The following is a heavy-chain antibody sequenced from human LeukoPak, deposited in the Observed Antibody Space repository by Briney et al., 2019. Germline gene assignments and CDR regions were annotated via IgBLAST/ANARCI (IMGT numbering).Heavy chain of an antibody. J-gene: IGHJ4*02. Sequence: QPGGSLRLSCAASGFTVSSDYMTWVRQAPGKGLEWVSVIYSGGDTYYADFVKGRFTISRDNSKNTVYLQMNSLRAEDTAVYYCARDVGSYWDYWGQGTLVTVSS. V-gene: IGHV3-66*01. CDR3: ARDVGSYWDY. CDR1: GFTVSSDY. D-gene: IGHD3-10*01. CDR2: IYSGGDT.